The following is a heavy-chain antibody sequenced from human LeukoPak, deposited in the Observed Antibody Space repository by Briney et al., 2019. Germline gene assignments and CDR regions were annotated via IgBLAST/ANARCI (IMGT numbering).Heavy chain of an antibody. CDR2: IYYRGRT. CDR1: NASIISSSYY. V-gene: IGHV4-39*01. D-gene: IGHD3-22*01. CDR3: ARQKILDDNYDSSGYYVDQ. J-gene: IGHJ4*02. Sequence: PSETLSLTCSVPNASIISSSYYWGWIRQPPGKGLEWIGSIYYRGRTYYNPSLKIRVTISADTSKNQFSLNLNSVTASDTAVYYCARQKILDDNYDSSGYYVDQWGQGSLVTVSS.